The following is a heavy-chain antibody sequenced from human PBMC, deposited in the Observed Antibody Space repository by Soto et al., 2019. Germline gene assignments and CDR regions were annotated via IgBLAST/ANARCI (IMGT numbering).Heavy chain of an antibody. V-gene: IGHV3-30*18. J-gene: IGHJ4*02. CDR3: AKDVSITMIVVVTYFDY. CDR1: GFTFSSYG. D-gene: IGHD3-22*01. CDR2: ISYDGSNK. Sequence: VGSLRLSCAASGFTFSSYGMHWVRQAPGKGLEWVAVISYDGSNKYYADSVKSRFTISRDNSKNTLYLQMNSLRAEDTAVYYCAKDVSITMIVVVTYFDYWGQGTLVTVSS.